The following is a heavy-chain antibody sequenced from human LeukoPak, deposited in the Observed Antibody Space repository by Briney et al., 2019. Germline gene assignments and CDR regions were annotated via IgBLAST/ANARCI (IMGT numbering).Heavy chain of an antibody. CDR1: GDSVSSNIAT. V-gene: IGHV6-1*01. J-gene: IGHJ4*01. D-gene: IGHD3-22*01. CDR2: TYYRTKWNN. CDR3: ARAAYYDTSGYSYGIDY. Sequence: SQILSLTCAISGDSVSSNIATWNWIRQSPSGGLEWLGRTYYRTKWNNDYALSVRSRITINPDTSKNQLSLQLNSVTPEDTAVYYCARAAYYDTSGYSYGIDYWGHGTLVTVSS.